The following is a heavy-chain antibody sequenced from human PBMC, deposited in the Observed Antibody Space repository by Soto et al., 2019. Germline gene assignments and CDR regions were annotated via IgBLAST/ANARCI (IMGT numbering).Heavy chain of an antibody. D-gene: IGHD3-22*01. CDR1: GGSISSGGYY. CDR2: IYYSGST. J-gene: IGHJ5*02. Sequence: SETLSLTCTVSGGSISSGGYYWSWIRQHPGKGLEWIGYIYYSGSTYYNPSLKSRVTISVDTSKNQFSLKLSSVTAADTAVYNCARLGFSDSSQPWGQGTLVTVSS. V-gene: IGHV4-31*03. CDR3: ARLGFSDSSQP.